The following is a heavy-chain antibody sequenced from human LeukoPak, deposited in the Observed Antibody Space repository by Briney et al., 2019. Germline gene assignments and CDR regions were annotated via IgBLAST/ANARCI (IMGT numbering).Heavy chain of an antibody. CDR3: ARFDRYSSGWYPSDFDY. V-gene: IGHV4-34*01. Sequence: SETLSLTCAVYGGSSSGYYWSWIRQPPGKGLEWIGEINHSGSTNYNPSLKSRVTISVDTSKNQFSLKLSSVTAADTAVYYCARFDRYSSGWYPSDFDYWGQGTLVTVSS. D-gene: IGHD6-19*01. CDR2: INHSGST. CDR1: GGSSSGYY. J-gene: IGHJ4*02.